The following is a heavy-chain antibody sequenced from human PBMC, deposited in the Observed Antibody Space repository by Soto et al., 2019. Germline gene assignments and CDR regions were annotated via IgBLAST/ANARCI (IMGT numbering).Heavy chain of an antibody. D-gene: IGHD1-26*01. CDR2: IKTETEGGTT. V-gene: IGHV3-15*01. CDR3: TAGLVRTDDDR. Sequence: EVQLVESGGHLVKPGGSLRLSCAASGFTFNNAWMSWVRQAPGKGLEWVGRIKTETEGGTTDYGAPVKGRFTISRDDSKNTLYLQMNSLKTEDTALYYCTAGLVRTDDDRWGQGTLVTVSS. J-gene: IGHJ5*02. CDR1: GFTFNNAW.